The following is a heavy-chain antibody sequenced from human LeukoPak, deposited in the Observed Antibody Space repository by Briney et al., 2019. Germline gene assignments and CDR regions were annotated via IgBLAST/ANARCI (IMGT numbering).Heavy chain of an antibody. CDR1: GFSFSSYW. J-gene: IGHJ3*02. V-gene: IGHV3-7*03. D-gene: IGHD2-15*01. CDR2: IKQDGSDK. Sequence: GGSLRLSCAASGFSFSSYWMSWVRQAPGKGLEWVANIKQDGSDKYSVDSVKGRFTISRDNAKNSLYLQMNSRRAEDTAVYYCARGYRYCSGGSCFYDAFDIWGQGTMVTVSS. CDR3: ARGYRYCSGGSCFYDAFDI.